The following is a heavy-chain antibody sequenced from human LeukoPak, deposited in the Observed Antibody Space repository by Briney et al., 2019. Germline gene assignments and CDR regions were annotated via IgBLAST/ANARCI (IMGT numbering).Heavy chain of an antibody. Sequence: SSETLSLTCTVSGGSISSSNYYWGWIRQPPGKGLEWIGSIYYSGSTYYNPSLKSRVTISVDTSKSHFSLKLSSVTAADTAVYYCATSDTSGYYVEYWGQGTLVTVSS. D-gene: IGHD3-3*01. CDR2: IYYSGST. V-gene: IGHV4-39*07. J-gene: IGHJ4*02. CDR3: ATSDTSGYYVEY. CDR1: GGSISSSNYY.